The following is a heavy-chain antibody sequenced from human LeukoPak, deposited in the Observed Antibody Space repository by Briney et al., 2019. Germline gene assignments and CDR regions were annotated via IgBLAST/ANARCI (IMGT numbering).Heavy chain of an antibody. J-gene: IGHJ2*01. Sequence: SGTLSLTCAVSGGSISSDYWWSWVRQPPGKGLEWIGEFHHSGSTNYNPSLKSRVTISADKSKNQFSLKLNSVTAADTAVYYCARGPGRNWYFGLWGRGTLVTVSS. V-gene: IGHV4-4*02. CDR3: ARGPGRNWYFGL. CDR2: FHHSGST. CDR1: GGSISSDYW. D-gene: IGHD1-26*01.